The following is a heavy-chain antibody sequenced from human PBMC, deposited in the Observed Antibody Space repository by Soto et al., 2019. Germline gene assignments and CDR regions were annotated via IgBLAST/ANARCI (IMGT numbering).Heavy chain of an antibody. J-gene: IGHJ4*02. CDR1: GGSISSYY. CDR2: IYYSGST. Sequence: SVTLSLTCTVSGGSISSYYWSLIRQPPGKGLEWIGYIYYSGSTNYNPSLKSRVTISVDTSKNQFSLKLSSVTAADTAVYYCARLGGSIFGVVWGQGTLVTVSS. D-gene: IGHD3-3*01. CDR3: ARLGGSIFGVV. V-gene: IGHV4-59*08.